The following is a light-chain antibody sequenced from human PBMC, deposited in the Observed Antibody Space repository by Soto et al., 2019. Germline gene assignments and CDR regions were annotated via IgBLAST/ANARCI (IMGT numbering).Light chain of an antibody. Sequence: DLQMTQSPSSLSASVGDRVTITCQASQDISNYLNWYQQKPGKAPKLLIYDASNLETGVPSRFSGSGSGTDFTFTIRSLQPEDIATYYCRQYDNLPLIFTFGPGTKVDIK. V-gene: IGKV1-33*01. CDR2: DAS. CDR1: QDISNY. CDR3: RQYDNLPLIFT. J-gene: IGKJ3*01.